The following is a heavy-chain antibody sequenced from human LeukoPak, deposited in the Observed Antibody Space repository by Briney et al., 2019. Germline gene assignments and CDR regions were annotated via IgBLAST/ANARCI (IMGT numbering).Heavy chain of an antibody. Sequence: ASVEVSRKASGYTFTSYDINWVRQATGQGLEWMGWMNPNSGNTGYAQKFQGRVTMTRNTSISTACMELSSLRSEDTAVYYCARGRYFDWFHYYYYGMDVWGQGTTVTVSS. D-gene: IGHD3-9*01. CDR1: GYTFTSYD. J-gene: IGHJ6*02. V-gene: IGHV1-8*01. CDR3: ARGRYFDWFHYYYYGMDV. CDR2: MNPNSGNT.